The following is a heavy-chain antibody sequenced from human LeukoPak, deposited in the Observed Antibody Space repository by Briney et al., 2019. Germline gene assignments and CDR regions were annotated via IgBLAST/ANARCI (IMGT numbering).Heavy chain of an antibody. CDR3: ARDSAGNDY. D-gene: IGHD6-13*01. CDR1: GFTFSTYW. CDR2: IKQDGSEK. Sequence: GGSLRLSCAASGFTFSTYWMSWVRQAPGKGLEWVANIKQDGSEKYYVDSVKSRFTISRDNAKNSIYLQMNSLRAEDTAMYYCARDSAGNDYWGQGTLVNVSS. J-gene: IGHJ4*02. V-gene: IGHV3-7*01.